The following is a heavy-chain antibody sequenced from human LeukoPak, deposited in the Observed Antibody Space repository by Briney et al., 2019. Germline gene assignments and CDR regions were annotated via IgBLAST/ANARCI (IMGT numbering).Heavy chain of an antibody. V-gene: IGHV5-51*01. CDR3: ARSGTFGRYYYDSSGYYPFEY. Sequence: GESLKISCKGSGYSFTSYWIGWVRQIPGKGLEWMGIIYPSYSNTRYSPSFQGQVTISADKFISTAYPQWSSLEASDTAMYYCARSGTFGRYYYDSSGYYPFEYWGQGTLVTVSS. J-gene: IGHJ4*02. CDR1: GYSFTSYW. CDR2: IYPSYSNT. D-gene: IGHD3-22*01.